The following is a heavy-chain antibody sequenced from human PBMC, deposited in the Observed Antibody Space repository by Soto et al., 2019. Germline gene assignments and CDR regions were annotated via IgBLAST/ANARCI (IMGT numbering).Heavy chain of an antibody. D-gene: IGHD3-10*01. CDR2: IIPIFGTT. Sequence: QEQLVQAGAEVKKPGSSVRISCRASGGTFSNDAVSWVRQAPGQGLQWMGGIIPIFGTTHYAQKFQGRATITEDESTATAYMELRSVTSEDTAVYYCATGLRTGNYGMDVWGQGTAVTVSS. J-gene: IGHJ6*02. CDR3: ATGLRTGNYGMDV. V-gene: IGHV1-69*01. CDR1: GGTFSNDA.